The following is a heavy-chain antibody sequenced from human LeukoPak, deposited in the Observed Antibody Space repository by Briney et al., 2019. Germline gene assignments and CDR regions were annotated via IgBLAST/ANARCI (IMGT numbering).Heavy chain of an antibody. J-gene: IGHJ6*03. Sequence: SETLSLTCAVYGGSFSGYYWSWIRQPPGKGLEWIGEINHSGSTNYNPSLKSRVTISVDTSKNQFSLKLSSVTAADTAVYYCARGPCIAARRVGYYMDVWGKGTTVTVSS. V-gene: IGHV4-34*01. D-gene: IGHD6-6*01. CDR2: INHSGST. CDR1: GGSFSGYY. CDR3: ARGPCIAARRVGYYMDV.